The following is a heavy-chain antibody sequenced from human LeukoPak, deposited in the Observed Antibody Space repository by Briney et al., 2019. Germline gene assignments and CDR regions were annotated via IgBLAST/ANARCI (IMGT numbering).Heavy chain of an antibody. V-gene: IGHV1-18*01. CDR2: ISVSSGTT. D-gene: IGHD6-25*01. CDR3: TRDVSRGYMDL. J-gene: IGHJ4*02. Sequence: ASVKDSCKASGYTFSDYGVTWVRQAPGQGLEWMGWISVSSGTTTYAEDFQGRLTISTDSSTGTAYMEIRSLRPDDTAVYFCTRDVSRGYMDLWGQGSLVTVAS. CDR1: GYTFSDYG.